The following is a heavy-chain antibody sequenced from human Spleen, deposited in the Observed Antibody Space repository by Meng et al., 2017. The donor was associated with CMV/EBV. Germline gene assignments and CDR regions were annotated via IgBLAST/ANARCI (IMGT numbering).Heavy chain of an antibody. CDR1: GFTFSSYA. CDR3: AKRDEQQLGDDY. CDR2: ISGSGGST. V-gene: IGHV3-23*01. J-gene: IGHJ4*02. Sequence: EVQLLESGGGWVQPGXXXXLFCADSGFTFSSYAMSWVRQAPGKGLEWVSAISGSGGSTYYADSVKGRFTISRDNSKNTLYLQMNSLRAEDTAVYYCAKRDEQQLGDDYWGQGTLVTVSS. D-gene: IGHD6-13*01.